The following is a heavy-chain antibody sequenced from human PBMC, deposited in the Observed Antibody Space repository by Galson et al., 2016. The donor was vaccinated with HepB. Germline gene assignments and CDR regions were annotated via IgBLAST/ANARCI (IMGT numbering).Heavy chain of an antibody. CDR3: ARAVNSGWYGDAFDI. CDR2: IYYSGST. J-gene: IGHJ3*02. V-gene: IGHV4-59*08. D-gene: IGHD6-19*01. CDR1: SNSISSYY. Sequence: ETLSLTCTVSSNSISSYYWSWIRQPPGKGLEWIGYIYYSGSTNYDPSLKSRVTISVDTSQNQFSLKLSSVAAADTAVYYCARAVNSGWYGDAFDIWGQGTLVTVSS.